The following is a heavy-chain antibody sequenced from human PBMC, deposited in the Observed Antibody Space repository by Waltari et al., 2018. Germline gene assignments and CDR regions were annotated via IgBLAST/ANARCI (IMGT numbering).Heavy chain of an antibody. Sequence: EVQLVESGGGLVQPGGSLRLSCAASGFTFSSYELNLVRQAPGKGLEWVSYISSSGSTIYYADSVKGRFTISRDNAKNSLYLQMNSLRAEDTAVYYCARDVRYSSSWYYYGMDVWGQGTTVTVSS. CDR1: GFTFSSYE. D-gene: IGHD6-13*01. CDR2: ISSSGSTI. V-gene: IGHV3-48*03. CDR3: ARDVRYSSSWYYYGMDV. J-gene: IGHJ6*02.